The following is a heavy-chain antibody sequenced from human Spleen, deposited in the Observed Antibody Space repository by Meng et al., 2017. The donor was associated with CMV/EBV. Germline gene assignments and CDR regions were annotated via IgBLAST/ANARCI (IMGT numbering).Heavy chain of an antibody. Sequence: ASVKVSCKASGYTFIDYDLTWVRHAPGQGLEWMGWINPNSGGTNYAQKFQGRVTMTRDTSISTAYMELSRLRSDDTAVYYCARLTEVCSSTSCYTSFDYWGQGTLVTVS. J-gene: IGHJ4*02. CDR2: INPNSGGT. D-gene: IGHD2-2*02. V-gene: IGHV1-2*02. CDR1: GYTFIDYD. CDR3: ARLTEVCSSTSCYTSFDY.